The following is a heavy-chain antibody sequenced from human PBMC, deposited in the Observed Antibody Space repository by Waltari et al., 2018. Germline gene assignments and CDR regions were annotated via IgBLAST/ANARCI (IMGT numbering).Heavy chain of an antibody. J-gene: IGHJ5*02. Sequence: QVQLQESGPGLVKPSETLSLTCTVSGVSISSHYWSWIRQPPGKGLEWIGYIYYSGSTNYNPSLKSRVTISVDTSKNQFSLKLSSVTAADTAVYYCARDQEGATGVDPWGQGTLVTVSS. V-gene: IGHV4-59*11. CDR2: IYYSGST. D-gene: IGHD1-26*01. CDR1: GVSISSHY. CDR3: ARDQEGATGVDP.